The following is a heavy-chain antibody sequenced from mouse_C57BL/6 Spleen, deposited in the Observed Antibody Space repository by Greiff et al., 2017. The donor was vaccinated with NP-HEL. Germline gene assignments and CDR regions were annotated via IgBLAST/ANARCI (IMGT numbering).Heavy chain of an antibody. CDR1: GFSLTSYA. CDR2: IWTGGGP. J-gene: IGHJ4*01. CDR3: ARNTGTGAMDY. D-gene: IGHD4-1*01. Sequence: VQRVESGPGLVAPSQSLSITCTVSGFSLTSYAISWVRQPPGKGLEWLGVIWTGGGPNYNSALKSRLSISKDNSKSQVFLKMNSLQTDDTARYYCARNTGTGAMDYWGQGTSVTVSS. V-gene: IGHV2-9-1*01.